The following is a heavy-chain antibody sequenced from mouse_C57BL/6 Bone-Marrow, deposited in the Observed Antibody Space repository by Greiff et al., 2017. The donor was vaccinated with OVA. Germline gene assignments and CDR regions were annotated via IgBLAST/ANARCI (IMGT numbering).Heavy chain of an antibody. CDR1: GYTFTNYW. V-gene: IGHV1-63*01. CDR3: ARSGYYGSRRYFDY. Sequence: QVQLQQSGAELVRPGTSVKMSCKASGYTFTNYWIGWAKQRPGHGLEWIGDIYPGGGYTNYNEKFKGKATLTADKSSSTAYMQFSSLTSEDSAIYYCARSGYYGSRRYFDYWGQGTTLTVSS. J-gene: IGHJ2*01. D-gene: IGHD1-1*01. CDR2: IYPGGGYT.